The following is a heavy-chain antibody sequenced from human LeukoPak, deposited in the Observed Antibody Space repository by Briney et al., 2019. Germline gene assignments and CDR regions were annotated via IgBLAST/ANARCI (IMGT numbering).Heavy chain of an antibody. V-gene: IGHV3-9*01. J-gene: IGHJ3*02. CDR2: ISWNSGSI. Sequence: PGRSLRLSCAASGFSFDDFAMHWFRQAPGKGLEWVSGISWNSGSIGYADSVRDRFTISRDNAKNSLYLQMNSLRAEDTALYYCAKSMKVEVMAGPFDIWGQGTMVSVSS. D-gene: IGHD3-22*01. CDR3: AKSMKVEVMAGPFDI. CDR1: GFSFDDFA.